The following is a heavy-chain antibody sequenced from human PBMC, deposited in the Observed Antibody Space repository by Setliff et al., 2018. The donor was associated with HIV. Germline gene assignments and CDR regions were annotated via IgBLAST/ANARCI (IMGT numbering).Heavy chain of an antibody. CDR1: GASISSHY. V-gene: IGHV4-59*11. J-gene: IGHJ4*02. CDR3: ARIVGASFDY. D-gene: IGHD1-26*01. CDR2: IYYSGST. Sequence: ASETLSLTCTVSGASISSHYWTWIRQPPGKGLEWIGYIYYSGSTNYNPSLKSRVTISVDTSKNQFSLKLSSVTAADTAVCYCARIVGASFDYWGQGTLVTVSS.